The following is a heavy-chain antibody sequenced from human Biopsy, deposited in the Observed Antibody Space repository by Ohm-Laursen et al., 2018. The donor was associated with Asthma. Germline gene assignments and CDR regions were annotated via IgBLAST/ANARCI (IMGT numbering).Heavy chain of an antibody. CDR3: ARGPEYVRSSGALDY. V-gene: IGHV1-69*13. CDR1: GGTFSSNS. CDR2: IIPIFGPT. Sequence: GASVKVSCKVSGGTFSSNSINWVRQAPGQGLEWMGRIIPIFGPTNYAQKFQGGVTISADDSTSTAYMELSSLSSEDTALYYCARGPEYVRSSGALDYWGQGTLATVSS. D-gene: IGHD2-2*01. J-gene: IGHJ4*02.